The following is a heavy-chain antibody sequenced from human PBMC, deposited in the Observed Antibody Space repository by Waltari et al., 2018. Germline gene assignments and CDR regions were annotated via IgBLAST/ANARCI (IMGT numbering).Heavy chain of an antibody. Sequence: EVQLVESGGDLVQPGGSLRLSCAASGFAFSTYWMSWVRQAPGRGLEWVAKLGQDGSAKKHLESGKGRFIIARDNAKNELYLQMNSLRVEDTAVYYCARELSWSGRDYWGQGTLVTVSS. CDR1: GFAFSTYW. D-gene: IGHD3-3*01. CDR2: LGQDGSAK. CDR3: ARELSWSGRDY. V-gene: IGHV3-7*01. J-gene: IGHJ4*02.